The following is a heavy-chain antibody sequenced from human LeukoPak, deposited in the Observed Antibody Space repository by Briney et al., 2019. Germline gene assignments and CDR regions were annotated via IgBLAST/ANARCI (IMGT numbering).Heavy chain of an antibody. V-gene: IGHV3-23*01. CDR1: GFTFSSYA. Sequence: GGSLRLSCAASGFTFSSYAMSWVRQAPGKGLEWVSAISGSGDTTYYADSVKGRFTISRDNSKNTLYLQMNSLRAEDTAVYYCASNPTSLGYWGQGTLVTVSS. J-gene: IGHJ4*02. CDR3: ASNPTSLGY. CDR2: ISGSGDTT. D-gene: IGHD7-27*01.